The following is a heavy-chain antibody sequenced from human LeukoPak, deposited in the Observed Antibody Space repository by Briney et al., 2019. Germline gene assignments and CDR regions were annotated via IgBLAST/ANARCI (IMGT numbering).Heavy chain of an antibody. D-gene: IGHD3-22*01. CDR2: IYYSGST. V-gene: IGHV4-39*01. Sequence: SETLSLTCTVAGGSISSHIHYWGWIRQAPGKGLEWIGSIYYSGSTYYNPSLKSRVTISVDTSKNQFSLKLSSVTAADTAVYYCARSVDYYDSRGYFRFDYWGQGTLVTVSS. J-gene: IGHJ4*02. CDR1: GGSISSHIHY. CDR3: ARSVDYYDSRGYFRFDY.